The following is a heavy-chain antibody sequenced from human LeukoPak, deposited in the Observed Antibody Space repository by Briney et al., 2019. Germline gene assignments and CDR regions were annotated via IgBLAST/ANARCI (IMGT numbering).Heavy chain of an antibody. D-gene: IGHD5-18*01. V-gene: IGHV3-9*01. CDR2: ISWNSGSI. CDR1: GFTFDDYA. CDR3: AKGKALNTAVVH. Sequence: GGSLRLSCAASGFTFDDYAMHWVRQAPGKGLEWVSGISWNSGSIGYADFVKGRFTISRDNAKNSLYLQMNSLRAEDTALYYCAKGKALNTAVVHWGQGTLVTVSS. J-gene: IGHJ4*02.